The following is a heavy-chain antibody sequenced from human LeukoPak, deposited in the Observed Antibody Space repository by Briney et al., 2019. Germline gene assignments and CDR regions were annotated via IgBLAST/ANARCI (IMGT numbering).Heavy chain of an antibody. D-gene: IGHD6-19*01. J-gene: IGHJ4*02. Sequence: GGSLRLSCAASGFTFSSYAMHWVRQAPGKGLEYVSVIRSNGGRTFYANSVKGRFTFSRDNSKNTLSLQMGSLRAEDMAVYYCARRAPGYSSGWLDYWGQGTLVTISS. CDR3: ARRAPGYSSGWLDY. V-gene: IGHV3-64*01. CDR1: GFTFSSYA. CDR2: IRSNGGRT.